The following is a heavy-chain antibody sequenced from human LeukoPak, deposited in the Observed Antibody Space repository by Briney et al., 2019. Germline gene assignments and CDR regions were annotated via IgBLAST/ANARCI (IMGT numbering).Heavy chain of an antibody. J-gene: IGHJ4*02. CDR1: GYTFTDYY. V-gene: IGHV1-2*02. CDR2: ISPSSGGT. CDR3: ARGWGFGSIDY. Sequence: ASVKVSCKASGYTFTDYYVHWVRQAPGQGLEWMGWISPSSGGTNYAQKFQGRVTMTRDTSISTAYMELSSLRSDDMAVYYCARGWGFGSIDYWGQGTLVTVSS. D-gene: IGHD7-27*01.